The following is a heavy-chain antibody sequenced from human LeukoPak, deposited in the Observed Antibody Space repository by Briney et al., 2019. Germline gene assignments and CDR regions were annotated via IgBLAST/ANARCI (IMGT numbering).Heavy chain of an antibody. CDR3: ARDSSSWGFYYFDY. D-gene: IGHD6-13*01. CDR1: GGSFSGYY. Sequence: SETLSLTCAVYGGSFSGYYWSWIRQPPGKGLEWIGEINHSGSTNYNPSLKSRVTISVDTSKNQFSLKLSSVTAADTAVYYCARDSSSWGFYYFDYWVQGTLVTVSS. CDR2: INHSGST. J-gene: IGHJ4*02. V-gene: IGHV4-34*01.